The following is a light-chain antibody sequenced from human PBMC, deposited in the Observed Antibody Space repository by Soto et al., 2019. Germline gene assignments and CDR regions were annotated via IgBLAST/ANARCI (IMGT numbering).Light chain of an antibody. CDR2: DAS. CDR1: QSVSSN. Sequence: ETVMTQSPATLSVSPGERPTLSCRASQSVSSNLAWYQQKPVQAPRLLIYDASTRATGIPARFSGSGSGTEFTLTISSLQSEDFAVYYCQQYNTWPLTFGTGTKVDIK. J-gene: IGKJ3*01. V-gene: IGKV3-15*01. CDR3: QQYNTWPLT.